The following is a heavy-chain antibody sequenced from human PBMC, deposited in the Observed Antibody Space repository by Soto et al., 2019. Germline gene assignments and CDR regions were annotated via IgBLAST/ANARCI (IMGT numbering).Heavy chain of an antibody. V-gene: IGHV3-23*01. D-gene: IGHD5-12*01. CDR2: ISGSGGST. CDR3: AKVMATTTYYYYGMDV. J-gene: IGHJ6*02. CDR1: GGSISSYY. Sequence: ETLSLTCTVSGGSISSYYWSWVRQAPGKGLEWVSAISGSGGSTYYADSVKGRFTISRDNSKNTLYLQMNSLRAEDTAVYYCAKVMATTTYYYYGMDVWGQGTTVTVSS.